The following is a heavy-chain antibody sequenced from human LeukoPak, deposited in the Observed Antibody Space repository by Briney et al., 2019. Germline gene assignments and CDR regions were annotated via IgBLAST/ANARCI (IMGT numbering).Heavy chain of an antibody. J-gene: IGHJ4*02. CDR3: ARDKKGASCYDY. CDR1: GGSISSYH. V-gene: IGHV4-59*01. CDR2: IYYSGST. Sequence: SETLSLTCTVTGGSISSYHWSWIRQPPGKGLEWIGYIYYSGSTNYNPSLKSRVTISVDTSKNQFSLKLSSVTAADTAVYYCARDKKGASCYDYWGQGTLVTVSS. D-gene: IGHD2-2*01.